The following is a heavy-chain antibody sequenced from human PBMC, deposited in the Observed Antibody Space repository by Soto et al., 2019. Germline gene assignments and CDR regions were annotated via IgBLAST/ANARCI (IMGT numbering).Heavy chain of an antibody. CDR2: IVVGSGNT. Sequence: SVKVSCKASGFTFTISAVQWVRQARGQRLEWIGWIVVGSGNTNYAQKFQERVTITRDMSTSTAYMELSSLRSEDTAVYYCAAYGDYDTHDYWGQGTLVTVSS. V-gene: IGHV1-58*01. CDR1: GFTFTISA. D-gene: IGHD4-17*01. J-gene: IGHJ4*02. CDR3: AAYGDYDTHDY.